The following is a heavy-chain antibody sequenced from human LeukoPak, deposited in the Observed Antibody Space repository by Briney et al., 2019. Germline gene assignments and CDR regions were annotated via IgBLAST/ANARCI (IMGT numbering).Heavy chain of an antibody. CDR1: GFTFSSYS. D-gene: IGHD5-18*01. J-gene: IGHJ4*02. CDR2: ISSSSSYI. V-gene: IGHV3-21*01. Sequence: PGGSLRLSCAASGFTFSSYSMNWVGQAPGKGLEWVSSISSSSSYIYYADSVKGRFTISRDNAKNSLYLQMNSLRAEDTAVYYCARDRGSYGYWIDYWGQGTLVTVSS. CDR3: ARDRGSYGYWIDY.